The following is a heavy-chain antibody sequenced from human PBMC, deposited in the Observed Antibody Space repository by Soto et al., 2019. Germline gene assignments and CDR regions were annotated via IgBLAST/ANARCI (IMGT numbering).Heavy chain of an antibody. V-gene: IGHV1-3*01. D-gene: IGHD2-2*01. Sequence: QVQLVQSGAEVKKPGASVKVSCKASGYTFTSYAMHWVRQAPGQRLEWMGWINAGNGNTKYSQKFQGRVTITRDTSASTAYMELSSLRSEDTAVYYCARFMMGTAMVGYYYYGMDVWGQGTTVTVSS. CDR2: INAGNGNT. CDR1: GYTFTSYA. J-gene: IGHJ6*02. CDR3: ARFMMGTAMVGYYYYGMDV.